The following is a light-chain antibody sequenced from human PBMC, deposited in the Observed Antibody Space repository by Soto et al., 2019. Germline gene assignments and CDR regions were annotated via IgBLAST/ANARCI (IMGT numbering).Light chain of an antibody. CDR3: QQYNSYPWT. J-gene: IGKJ1*01. V-gene: IGKV1-5*01. CDR2: DAS. Sequence: DIQMPQSPSTLYASVGDRVTITCRASQSISSGLAWYQQKPGKAPKLLIYDASSLESGVPSRVSGSGAGTEFTLTISNLHPDDFATYYGQQYNSYPWTFGQGTKVEIK. CDR1: QSISSG.